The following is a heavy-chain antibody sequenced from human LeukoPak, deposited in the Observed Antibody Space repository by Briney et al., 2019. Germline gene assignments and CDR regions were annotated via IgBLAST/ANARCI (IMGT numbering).Heavy chain of an antibody. V-gene: IGHV1-2*02. CDR1: GYTFTGYY. CDR2: INPHSGGT. CDR3: ARVKYYQLLFEPHIRWFVP. J-gene: IGHJ5*02. D-gene: IGHD2-2*01. Sequence: ASVKVSCKASGYTFTGYYMHWVRQAPGQGLEWMGWINPHSGGTNYAQKFQGRVTMTRDTSISTAYMELSRLRSDDTAVYYCARVKYYQLLFEPHIRWFVPWGQGTLVTVSS.